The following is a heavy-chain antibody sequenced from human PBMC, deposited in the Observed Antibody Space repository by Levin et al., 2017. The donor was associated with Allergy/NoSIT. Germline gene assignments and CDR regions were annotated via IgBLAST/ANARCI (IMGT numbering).Heavy chain of an antibody. D-gene: IGHD6-13*01. CDR2: IYYSGST. Sequence: SQTLSLTCTVSGGSVSSGSYYWSWIRQPPGKGLEWIGYIYYSGSTNYNPSLKSRVTISVDTSKNQFSLKLSSVTAADTAVYYCARCGAAAGTYYYYGMDVWGQGTTVTVSS. J-gene: IGHJ6*02. CDR3: ARCGAAAGTYYYYGMDV. V-gene: IGHV4-61*01. CDR1: GGSVSSGSYY.